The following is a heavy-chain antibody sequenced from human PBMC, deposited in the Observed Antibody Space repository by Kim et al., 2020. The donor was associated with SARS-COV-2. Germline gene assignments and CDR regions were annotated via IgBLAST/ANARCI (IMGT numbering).Heavy chain of an antibody. J-gene: IGHJ6*02. CDR2: MYYSGST. CDR1: GDSISSSRYY. CDR3: APASPAFDFWGQGTLVTVSSGWTFCHCDYYYYYGMDV. Sequence: SETLSPTCTVSGDSISSSRYYWGWVRQPPGKGLEWIGSMYYSGSTYYNPSLKSRVTISVDTSKNQFSLRLSSVTAADTAVYYCAPASPAFDFWGQGTLVTVSSGWTFCHCDYYYYYGMDVWGQGTTVTVSS. D-gene: IGHD3-9*01. V-gene: IGHV4-39*01.